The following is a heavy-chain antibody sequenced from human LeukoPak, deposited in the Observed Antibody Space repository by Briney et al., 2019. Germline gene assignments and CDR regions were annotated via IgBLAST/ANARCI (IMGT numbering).Heavy chain of an antibody. Sequence: TGGSLRLSCEASGFTFSTYGMHWVRQGPGKGLERVAGVSYDGSDKYYQDSVKGRFSISRDNSKNTLYLQMNSLRPDDTAVYYCAKPRGGDSWAFDIWGHGTMVAVSS. CDR2: VSYDGSDK. CDR3: AKPRGGDSWAFDI. D-gene: IGHD2-21*02. V-gene: IGHV3-30*18. J-gene: IGHJ3*02. CDR1: GFTFSTYG.